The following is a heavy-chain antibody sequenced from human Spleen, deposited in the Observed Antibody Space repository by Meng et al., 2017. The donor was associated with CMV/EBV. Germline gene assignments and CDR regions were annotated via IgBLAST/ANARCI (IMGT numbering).Heavy chain of an antibody. Sequence: GESLKISCVASGFTFSTYDMHWVRQATGKRLEWVSGIGAAGDTYYPGSVKGRFTISRENAKNSLYLQMNSLRAGDTAIYLCARAGSGYYYAMDVWGQGTTVTVSS. J-gene: IGHJ6*02. CDR3: ARAGSGYYYAMDV. D-gene: IGHD3-10*01. CDR1: GFTFSTYD. CDR2: IGAAGDT. V-gene: IGHV3-13*01.